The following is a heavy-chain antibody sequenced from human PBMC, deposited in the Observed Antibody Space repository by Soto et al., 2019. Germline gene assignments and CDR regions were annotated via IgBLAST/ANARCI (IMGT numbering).Heavy chain of an antibody. Sequence: GGSLRLSCTASGFTFGDYAMSWFRQAPGKGLEWVGFIRSKAYGGTTEYAASVKGRFTISRDDSKSIAYLQMNSLKTEDTAVYYCTRGSRYCSGGSCYRRYWGQGTLVTVSS. J-gene: IGHJ4*02. CDR2: IRSKAYGGTT. CDR3: TRGSRYCSGGSCYRRY. V-gene: IGHV3-49*03. D-gene: IGHD2-15*01. CDR1: GFTFGDYA.